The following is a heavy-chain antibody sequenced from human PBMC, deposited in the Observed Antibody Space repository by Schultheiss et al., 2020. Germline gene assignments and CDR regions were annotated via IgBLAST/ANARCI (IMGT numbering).Heavy chain of an antibody. CDR3: ARDHDFWSGYLNWFDP. D-gene: IGHD3-3*01. V-gene: IGHV4-34*01. Sequence: SETLSLTCAVYGGSFSGYYWSWIRQPPGKRLEWIGEINHSGSTNYNPSLKSRVTISVDTSKNQFSLKLSSVTAADTAVYYCARDHDFWSGYLNWFDPWGQGTMVTVSS. J-gene: IGHJ5*02. CDR1: GGSFSGYY. CDR2: INHSGST.